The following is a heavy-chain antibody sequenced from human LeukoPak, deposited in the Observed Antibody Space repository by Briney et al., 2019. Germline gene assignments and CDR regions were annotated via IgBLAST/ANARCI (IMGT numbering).Heavy chain of an antibody. CDR2: IYYSGST. J-gene: IGHJ6*02. V-gene: IGHV4-39*07. CDR1: GGSISSSSYY. CDR3: ARETPKYCSSTSCYRGPLDV. D-gene: IGHD2-2*01. Sequence: SETLSLTCTVSGGSISSSSYYWGWIRQPPGKGLEWIGSIYYSGSTYYNPSLKSRVTISVDTSKNQFSLKLSSVTAADTAVYYCARETPKYCSSTSCYRGPLDVWGQGTTVTVSS.